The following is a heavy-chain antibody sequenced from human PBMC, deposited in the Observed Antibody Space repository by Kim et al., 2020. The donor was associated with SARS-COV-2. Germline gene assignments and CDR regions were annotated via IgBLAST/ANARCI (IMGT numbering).Heavy chain of an antibody. CDR2: FDPEDGET. CDR3: ATSPPTVVGPAGGNWFDP. J-gene: IGHJ5*02. V-gene: IGHV1-24*01. Sequence: ASVKVSCKVSGYTLTELSMHWVRQAPGKGLEWMGGFDPEDGETIYAQKFQGRVTMTEDTSTDTAYMELSSLRSEDTAVYYCATSPPTVVGPAGGNWFDPWGQGTLVTVSS. D-gene: IGHD6-19*01. CDR1: GYTLTELS.